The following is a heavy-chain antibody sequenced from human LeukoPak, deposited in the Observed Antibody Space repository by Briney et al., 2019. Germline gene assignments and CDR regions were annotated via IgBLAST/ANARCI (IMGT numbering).Heavy chain of an antibody. Sequence: ASVKVSCKASGYTFTGYYMHWVRQAPGQGLEWMGWNNPNSGGTNYAQKFQGRVTMTRDTSISTAYMELSRLRSDDTAVYYCARDGRGKYYYDSSGSGIDYWGQGTLVTVSS. CDR1: GYTFTGYY. CDR2: NNPNSGGT. CDR3: ARDGRGKYYYDSSGSGIDY. J-gene: IGHJ4*02. V-gene: IGHV1-2*02. D-gene: IGHD3-22*01.